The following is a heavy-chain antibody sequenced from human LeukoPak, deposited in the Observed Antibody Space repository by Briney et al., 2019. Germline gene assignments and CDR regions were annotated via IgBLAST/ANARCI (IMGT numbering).Heavy chain of an antibody. V-gene: IGHV1-2*02. D-gene: IGHD6-13*01. J-gene: IGHJ5*02. CDR2: INPNSGGT. Sequence: ASVKVSCKASGYTFTGYYMHWVRQAPGQGLEWMGWINPNSGGTNYAQKFQGRVTMTRDTSISTAYMELRSLRSDDTAVYYCARDRTLAAAGSVAWFDPWGQGTLVTVSS. CDR1: GYTFTGYY. CDR3: ARDRTLAAAGSVAWFDP.